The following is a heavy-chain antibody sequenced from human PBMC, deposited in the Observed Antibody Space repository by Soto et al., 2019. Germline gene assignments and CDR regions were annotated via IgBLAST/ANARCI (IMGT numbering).Heavy chain of an antibody. CDR2: ISAYNGNT. D-gene: IGHD1-1*01. V-gene: IGHV1-18*04. CDR1: GYTFTSYG. Sequence: ASVKVSCKASGYTFTSYGISWVRQAPGQGLEWMGWISAYNGNTNYAQKLQGEMTMTTDTATSTAYMDLRSLRSDDTAVYYCARDGERDTGLNFYYYLHGMDAWGQGTRVTVSS. CDR3: ARDGERDTGLNFYYYLHGMDA. J-gene: IGHJ6*02.